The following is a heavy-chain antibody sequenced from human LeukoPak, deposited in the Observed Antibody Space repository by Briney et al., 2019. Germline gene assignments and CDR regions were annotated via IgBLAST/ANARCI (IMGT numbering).Heavy chain of an antibody. CDR1: GFTFDDYA. D-gene: IGHD3-22*01. CDR3: VKDIVHYYDSSGSTLFDY. Sequence: QPGGSLRLSCAASGFTFDDYAMHWVRQAPGKGLEWVSGISWNSGSIGYGDSVKGRFTISRDNAKNSLYLQMNSLRAEDTALYYCVKDIVHYYDSSGSTLFDYWGQGTLVTVSS. J-gene: IGHJ4*02. V-gene: IGHV3-9*01. CDR2: ISWNSGSI.